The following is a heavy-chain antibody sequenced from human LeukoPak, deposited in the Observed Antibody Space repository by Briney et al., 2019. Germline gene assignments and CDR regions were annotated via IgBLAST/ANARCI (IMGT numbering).Heavy chain of an antibody. V-gene: IGHV3-30*18. CDR3: AKGGDYNQFDY. Sequence: GRPLRLSCAASGFTFSSYGMHWVRQAPGKGLKWVAVISYDGSNKYYADSVKGRFTISRDNSKNTLYLQMNSLRAEDTAVYYCAKGGDYNQFDYWGQGTLVTVSS. CDR2: ISYDGSNK. D-gene: IGHD4-17*01. J-gene: IGHJ4*02. CDR1: GFTFSSYG.